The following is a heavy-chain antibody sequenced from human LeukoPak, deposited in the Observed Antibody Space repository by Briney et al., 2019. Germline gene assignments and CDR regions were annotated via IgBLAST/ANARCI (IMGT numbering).Heavy chain of an antibody. CDR1: GFSFNKYD. Sequence: GGSLRHSCAASGFSFNKYDMHWVRQAPGKGLEWVAVILPDGSDHFVDSVRGRFIIYRDNPKNTLYLEMNGLRVEDTAVYFCAKTVGANKNYFDYWGQGTLVTVSS. D-gene: IGHD1-26*01. V-gene: IGHV3-30*02. CDR3: AKTVGANKNYFDY. CDR2: ILPDGSD. J-gene: IGHJ4*02.